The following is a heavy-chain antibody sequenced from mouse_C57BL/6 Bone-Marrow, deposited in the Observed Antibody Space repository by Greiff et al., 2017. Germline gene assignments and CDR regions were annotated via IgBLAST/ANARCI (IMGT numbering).Heavy chain of an antibody. J-gene: IGHJ2*01. CDR3: ARGRDRLRRGVWDY. V-gene: IGHV1-69*01. CDR1: GYTFTSYW. Sequence: QVQLQQPGAELVMPGASVKLSCKASGYTFTSYWMHWVKQRPGQGLEWIGEIDPSDSYTNYNQKFKGKSTLTVDKSSSTAYMQLSSLTSEDSAVYYCARGRDRLRRGVWDYWGQGTTLTVSS. CDR2: IDPSDSYT. D-gene: IGHD2-2*01.